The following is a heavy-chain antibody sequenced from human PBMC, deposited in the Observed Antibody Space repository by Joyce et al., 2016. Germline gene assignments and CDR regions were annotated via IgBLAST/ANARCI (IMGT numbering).Heavy chain of an antibody. J-gene: IGHJ4*02. V-gene: IGHV3-30*04. CDR1: GVTFRSYA. D-gene: IGHD6-19*01. Sequence: QVQLVESGGGVVQPGRSLRLSCAASGVTFRSYAMHWVRQAAGKGLEWVTVISYDGSNKYDADSVKGRCTISRENSKNTLYLQMNSLRAEDTAVYYCARDIDGSSGWSPFDYWGQGTLVTVSS. CDR3: ARDIDGSSGWSPFDY. CDR2: ISYDGSNK.